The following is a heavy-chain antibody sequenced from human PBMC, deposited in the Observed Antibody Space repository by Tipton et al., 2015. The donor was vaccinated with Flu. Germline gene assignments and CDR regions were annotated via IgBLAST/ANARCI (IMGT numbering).Heavy chain of an antibody. D-gene: IGHD3-22*01. J-gene: IGHJ5*02. V-gene: IGHV4-61*01. CDR2: IYYSGIT. CDR3: ARVGGDYRDSSGFIPWFDL. CDR1: SGFISSSTYY. Sequence: TLSLTCTVSSGFISSSTYYWSWIRQPPGKGLEWIGYIYYSGITNYNPSLKSRVTISVDTSKNQFSLKLSSVTAADTAVYYCARVGGDYRDSSGFIPWFDLWGQGTLVTVSS.